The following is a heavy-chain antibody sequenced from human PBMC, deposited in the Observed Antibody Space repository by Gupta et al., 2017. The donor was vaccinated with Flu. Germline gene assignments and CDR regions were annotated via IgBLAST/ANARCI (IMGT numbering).Heavy chain of an antibody. CDR2: ISQRGAT. CDR3: ARGHWDK. V-gene: IGHV3-48*03. D-gene: IGHD1-26*01. CDR1: GFTFSSYE. J-gene: IGHJ4*02. Sequence: EVQLVESGGGLVQPGGSLRLSCAISGFTFSSYEMSWVRRAPGRGMEWIAFISQRGATYYTGPVRCRFSISRDTANNALYLQMSSLRDEDTAIYYCARGHWDKWGQGTPVTVSS.